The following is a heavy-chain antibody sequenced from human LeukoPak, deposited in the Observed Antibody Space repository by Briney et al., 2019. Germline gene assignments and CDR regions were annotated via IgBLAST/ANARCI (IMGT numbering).Heavy chain of an antibody. CDR1: GGSISGYY. Sequence: SETLSLTCTVSGGSISGYYWSWIRQPPGKGLEWIGYIYYSGSTNYNPSLKSRVTISVDRSRNQYSPKLSSVTAADTAVYYCARDGAWGWYQFDYWGQGTVVTVSS. D-gene: IGHD6-19*01. CDR2: IYYSGST. J-gene: IGHJ4*02. CDR3: ARDGAWGWYQFDY. V-gene: IGHV4-59*01.